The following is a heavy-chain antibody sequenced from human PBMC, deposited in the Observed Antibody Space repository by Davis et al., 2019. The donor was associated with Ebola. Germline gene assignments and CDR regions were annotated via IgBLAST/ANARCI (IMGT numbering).Heavy chain of an antibody. V-gene: IGHV3-7*03. Sequence: GESLKIPCAASGFTFSSYWLAWLRQAPGKGLEWVASIKQDGHEEHYVDSVKGQFTISRDNAKNSLYLQINSLRAEDTAVYYCARSRVAVAGVGPFDIWGQGTMVTVFS. CDR1: GFTFSSYW. D-gene: IGHD6-19*01. CDR3: ARSRVAVAGVGPFDI. J-gene: IGHJ3*02. CDR2: IKQDGHEE.